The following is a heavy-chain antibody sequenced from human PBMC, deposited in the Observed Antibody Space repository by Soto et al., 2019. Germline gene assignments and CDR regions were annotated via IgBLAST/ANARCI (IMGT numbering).Heavy chain of an antibody. CDR2: ISHDGTTK. Sequence: QVQLVESGGGVVQPGRSLRLSCAASGFTLSDYGMHWVRQAPGKGLEWVAMISHDGTTKYWADYEKGRFAISRDNSKNALYLQMNSLRAEDTAVYYCAKDRRDGEYNSVYDFWGQGALVTVTS. CDR3: AKDRRDGEYNSVYDF. CDR1: GFTLSDYG. J-gene: IGHJ4*02. D-gene: IGHD1-1*01. V-gene: IGHV3-30*18.